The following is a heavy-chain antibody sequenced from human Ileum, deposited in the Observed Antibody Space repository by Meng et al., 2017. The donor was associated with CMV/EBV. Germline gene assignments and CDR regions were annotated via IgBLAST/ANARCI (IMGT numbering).Heavy chain of an antibody. CDR3: ARDTPHNAFEP. CDR1: GFTFNKYW. CDR2: IDNEGSGA. J-gene: IGHJ5*02. V-gene: IGHV3-74*01. Sequence: GGSLRLSCVASGFTFNKYWMHWVRQPPGGGLGWLSRIDNEGSGAIYADSVRGRFTVSRDNARNTVYLQMNNLRDEDTAVYYCARDTPHNAFEPWGHGTLVTVSS. D-gene: IGHD2-15*01.